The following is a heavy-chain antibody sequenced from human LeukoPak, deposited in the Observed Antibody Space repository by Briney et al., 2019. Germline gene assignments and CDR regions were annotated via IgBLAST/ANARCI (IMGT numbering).Heavy chain of an antibody. J-gene: IGHJ4*02. D-gene: IGHD6-13*01. V-gene: IGHV3-66*01. CDR1: GFSVSTNY. CDR2: IDNDGRT. CDR3: ARDLGYSSSWGY. Sequence: PGGSLRLSCAASGFSVSTNYMTWARQAPGKGLEWASLIDNDGRTYYIDSVKDRFTISRDNSRNTLYLQMTSLRAEDSAVYYCARDLGYSSSWGYWGQGTLVTVSS.